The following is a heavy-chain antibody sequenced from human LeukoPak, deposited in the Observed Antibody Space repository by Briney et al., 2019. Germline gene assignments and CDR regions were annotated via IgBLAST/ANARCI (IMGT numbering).Heavy chain of an antibody. D-gene: IGHD6-19*01. CDR1: GFSFSEYY. CDR2: ISSSGDIK. CDR3: AREIVAGTFDY. V-gene: IGHV3-11*01. J-gene: IGHJ4*02. Sequence: GGSLRLSCVASGFSFSEYYMSWICQAPGKGPEWISDISSSGDIKSYGGSVGGRFTISRDNSKNSLYLQMDSLRAEDTAVYYCAREIVAGTFDYWGQETLLTVAS.